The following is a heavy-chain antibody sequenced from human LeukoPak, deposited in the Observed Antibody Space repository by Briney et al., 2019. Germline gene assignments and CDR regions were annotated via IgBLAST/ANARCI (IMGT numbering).Heavy chain of an antibody. Sequence: ASVKVSCKASGYTFTGYYMHWVRQAPGQGLEWMGWINPNSGGTNYAQTFQGRVTMTRDTSLSTAYMELSRLRSDDTAVYYCAGTYYYDSSGPHWYFDLWGRGTLVTVSS. J-gene: IGHJ2*01. V-gene: IGHV1-2*02. CDR2: INPNSGGT. D-gene: IGHD3-22*01. CDR3: AGTYYYDSSGPHWYFDL. CDR1: GYTFTGYY.